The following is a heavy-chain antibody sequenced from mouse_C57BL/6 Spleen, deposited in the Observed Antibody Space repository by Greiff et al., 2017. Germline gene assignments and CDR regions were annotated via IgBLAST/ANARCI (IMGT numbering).Heavy chain of an antibody. J-gene: IGHJ4*01. D-gene: IGHD1-1*01. CDR3: TTNYGSSRYAMDY. CDR1: GFNIKDYY. Sequence: EVQLQQSGAELVRPGASVKLSCTASGFNIKDYYMHWVKQRPEQGLEWIGRIDPEDGDTEYAPQFQGKATMTADTSSNTAYLQLSSLTSEDTAVYYCTTNYGSSRYAMDYWGQGTSVTVSS. V-gene: IGHV14-1*01. CDR2: IDPEDGDT.